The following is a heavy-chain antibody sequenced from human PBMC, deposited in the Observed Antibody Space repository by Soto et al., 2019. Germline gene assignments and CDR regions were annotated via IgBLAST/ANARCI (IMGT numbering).Heavy chain of an antibody. V-gene: IGHV1-69*02. J-gene: IGHJ4*02. CDR2: VNPILSMS. Sequence: QVQLVQSGAEVKKPGSSVKVSCKASGDTFSFYTINWVRQAPGPGLEWMGRVNPILSMSNYAQKFQGRVTMTADKSTSTAYMELRSLRSEDTAFYYCATSYGSGYRAFDYWGQGALVTVSS. CDR3: ATSYGSGYRAFDY. CDR1: GDTFSFYT. D-gene: IGHD3-10*01.